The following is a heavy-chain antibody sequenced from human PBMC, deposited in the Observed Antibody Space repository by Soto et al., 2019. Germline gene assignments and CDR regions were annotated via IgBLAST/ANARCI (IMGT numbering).Heavy chain of an antibody. J-gene: IGHJ4*02. Sequence: QLQLQESGPRLVKPSETLSLTCSVSGDSINSNSYYWGWVRLPPGKGLEWIGNMYYSGRAYYNVSHYILVTISVDTSKIKLSLQLRFVTAADSAVYYCASNCSGGRCHSDYWCQGTLVTVSS. CDR2: MYYSGRA. CDR1: GDSINSNSYY. D-gene: IGHD2-15*01. CDR3: ASNCSGGRCHSDY. V-gene: IGHV4-39*01.